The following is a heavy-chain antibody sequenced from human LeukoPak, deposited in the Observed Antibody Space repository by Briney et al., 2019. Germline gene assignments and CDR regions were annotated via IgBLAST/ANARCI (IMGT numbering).Heavy chain of an antibody. CDR1: GFTFSTYS. V-gene: IGHV3-48*01. D-gene: IGHD3-16*01. J-gene: IGHJ6*03. Sequence: GGSLRLSCTASGFTFSTYSMNWVRQAPGKGLEWVSYISGCSGTIYYADSVQGRFTISRDNAQSSLYLQMNSLRAEDTAVYYCARRSEFGVLYYMDVWGKGTTVAVSS. CDR2: ISGCSGTI. CDR3: ARRSEFGVLYYMDV.